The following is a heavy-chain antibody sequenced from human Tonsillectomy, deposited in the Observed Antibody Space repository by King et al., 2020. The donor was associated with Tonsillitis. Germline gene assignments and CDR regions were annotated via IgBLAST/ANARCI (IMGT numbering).Heavy chain of an antibody. D-gene: IGHD7-27*01. V-gene: IGHV3-30*18. Sequence: VQLVESGGGVVQPGRSLRLSCAASGFTFSSYGMHWVRQAPGKGLEWVAVISYDGSNKYYADSVKGRFTISRDNSKNTLYLQMNSLRAEDTAVYYCAKDQFTGDLGSYGMDVWGQGTTVTVSS. CDR1: GFTFSSYG. CDR2: ISYDGSNK. CDR3: AKDQFTGDLGSYGMDV. J-gene: IGHJ6*02.